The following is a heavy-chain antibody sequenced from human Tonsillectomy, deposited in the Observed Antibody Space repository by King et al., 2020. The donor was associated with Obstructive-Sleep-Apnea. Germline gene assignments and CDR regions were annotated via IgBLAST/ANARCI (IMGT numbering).Heavy chain of an antibody. V-gene: IGHV1-69*10. CDR3: ARSGEVDYDSSGYYYVFDY. D-gene: IGHD3-22*01. Sequence: QLVQSGAEVKKPGSSVKVSCKASGGTFSSYAISWVRQAPGQGLEWMGGIIPILGIANYAQKFQGRVTITADKSTSTAYMELSSLRSEDTAGYYCARSGEVDYDSSGYYYVFDYWGQGTLVTVSS. CDR1: GGTFSSYA. CDR2: IIPILGIA. J-gene: IGHJ4*02.